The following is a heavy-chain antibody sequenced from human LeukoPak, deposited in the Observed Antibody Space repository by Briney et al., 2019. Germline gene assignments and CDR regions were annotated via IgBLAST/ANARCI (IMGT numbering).Heavy chain of an antibody. J-gene: IGHJ6*02. V-gene: IGHV1-2*02. CDR1: GYTFTGYY. Sequence: VASVKVSCKASGYTFTGYYMHWVRQAPGQGLEWMGWINPNSGGTNYAQKFQGRVTMTRDTSISTAYMELSRLRSDDTAVYYCARDNYGDYPYYYYGMDVWGQGTTVTVSS. CDR2: INPNSGGT. D-gene: IGHD4-17*01. CDR3: ARDNYGDYPYYYYGMDV.